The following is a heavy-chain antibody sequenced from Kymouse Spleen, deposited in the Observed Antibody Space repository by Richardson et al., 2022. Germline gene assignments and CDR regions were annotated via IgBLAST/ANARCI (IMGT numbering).Heavy chain of an antibody. J-gene: IGHJ5*02. D-gene: IGHD7-27*02. V-gene: IGHV4-34*01. CDR2: INHSGST. CDR3: ARKNWENWFDP. Sequence: QVQLQQWGAGLLKPSETLSLTCAVYGGSFSGYYWSWIRQPPGKGLEWIGEINHSGSTNYNPSLKSRVTISVDTSKNQFSLKLSSVTAADTAVYYCARKNWENWFDPWGQGTLVTVSS. CDR1: GGSFSGYY.